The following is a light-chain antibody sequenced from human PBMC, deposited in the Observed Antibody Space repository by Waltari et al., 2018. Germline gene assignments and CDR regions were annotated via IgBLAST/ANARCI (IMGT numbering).Light chain of an antibody. CDR2: GAS. CDR3: QQYNNWPRT. Sequence: EIVMTQSPATLSVSPGERATLSCRASQSVSSNLAWYQQKPGQAPRLLSYGASTRATGIPAGFSGSGSGTEFTLTISSLQSEDVAVYYCQQYNNWPRTFGQGTKVEIK. J-gene: IGKJ1*01. CDR1: QSVSSN. V-gene: IGKV3-15*01.